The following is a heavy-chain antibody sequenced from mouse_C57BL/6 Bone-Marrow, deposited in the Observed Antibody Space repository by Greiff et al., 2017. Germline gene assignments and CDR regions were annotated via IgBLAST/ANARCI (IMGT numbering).Heavy chain of an antibody. V-gene: IGHV1-85*01. J-gene: IGHJ1*03. CDR1: GYTFTSSD. D-gene: IGHD1-1*01. Sequence: VQVVESGPELVKPGASVKLSCKASGYTFTSSDINWVKQRPGQGLEWIGWIYPRAGSTKYNEKFKGKATLTVVTSSSTAYMELHSLTSEDSAVYFCARLEFDGSSGDWYFDVWGTGTTGTVSS. CDR3: ARLEFDGSSGDWYFDV. CDR2: IYPRAGST.